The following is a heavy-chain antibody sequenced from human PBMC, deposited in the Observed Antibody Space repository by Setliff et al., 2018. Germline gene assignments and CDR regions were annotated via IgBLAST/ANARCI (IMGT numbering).Heavy chain of an antibody. V-gene: IGHV4-34*01. CDR1: GGSFSGYF. D-gene: IGHD6-19*01. CDR2: INHSGST. J-gene: IGHJ4*02. Sequence: SETLSLTCAVYGGSFSGYFWSWIRQAPGRGLEWIGEINHSGSTNYNPSLKSRVTISVDTSKNQFSLRLKSVTAADTAVYCCARGNSRSSVWYVVPHFDYWGQGTLVTVSS. CDR3: ARGNSRSSVWYVVPHFDY.